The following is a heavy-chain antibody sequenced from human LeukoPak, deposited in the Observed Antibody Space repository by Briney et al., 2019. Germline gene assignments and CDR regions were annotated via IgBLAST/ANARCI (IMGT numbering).Heavy chain of an antibody. CDR1: GGSISSYY. J-gene: IGHJ5*02. CDR2: IYSSGST. Sequence: PSETLSLTCTVSGGSISSYYWSWIRQPPGKGLEWIGYIYSSGSTNSNPSLMRRVTISVDTSKNQFSLKLSSVTAADTAVYYCARGKGAFWSGYHGLGGPNWFDPWGQGTLVTVSS. V-gene: IGHV4-59*12. CDR3: ARGKGAFWSGYHGLGGPNWFDP. D-gene: IGHD3-3*01.